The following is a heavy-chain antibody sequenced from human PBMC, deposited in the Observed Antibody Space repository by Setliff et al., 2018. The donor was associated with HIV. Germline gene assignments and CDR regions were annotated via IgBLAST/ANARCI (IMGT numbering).Heavy chain of an antibody. Sequence: GASVKVSCKASGYLFTTHGITWVRQAPGQGLEWMAWISGYNGDTYYAQNLQDRVTVTTDTSTSTAYMELRSLRSDDTAIYYCARVAVTGWDYWGQGTLVTVS. CDR1: GYLFTTHG. V-gene: IGHV1-18*01. J-gene: IGHJ4*02. D-gene: IGHD6-19*01. CDR3: ARVAVTGWDY. CDR2: ISGYNGDT.